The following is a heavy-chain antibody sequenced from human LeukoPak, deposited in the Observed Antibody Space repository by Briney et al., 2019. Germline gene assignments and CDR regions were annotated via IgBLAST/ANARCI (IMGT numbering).Heavy chain of an antibody. CDR1: GDSFSSYG. J-gene: IGHJ6*02. CDR3: ARARPPYGMDV. CDR2: ISAYNGNT. V-gene: IGHV1-18*01. Sequence: GASVKVSCKASGDSFSSYGVSWVRQAPGQGLEWMGWISAYNGNTNYAQKLQGRVTMTTDTSTSTAYMELRSLRSDDTAVYYCARARPPYGMDVWGQGTTVTVSS.